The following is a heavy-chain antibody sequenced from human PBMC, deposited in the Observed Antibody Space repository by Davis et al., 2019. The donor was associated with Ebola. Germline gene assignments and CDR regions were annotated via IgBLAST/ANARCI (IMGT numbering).Heavy chain of an antibody. CDR1: GFTFSSYA. Sequence: GSLKISCAASGFTFSSYAMSWVRQAPGKGLEWVSAISGSGGSTYYADSVKGRFTISRDNSKNTLYLQMNSLRAEDTAVYYCAKGDRYSSSCHSNWGQGTLVTVSS. D-gene: IGHD6-13*01. V-gene: IGHV3-23*01. CDR2: ISGSGGST. CDR3: AKGDRYSSSCHSN. J-gene: IGHJ4*02.